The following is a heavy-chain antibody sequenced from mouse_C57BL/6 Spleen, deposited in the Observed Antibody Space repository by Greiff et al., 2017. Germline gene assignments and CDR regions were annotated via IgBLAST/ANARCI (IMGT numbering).Heavy chain of an antibody. CDR2: IYPGGGYT. V-gene: IGHV1-63*01. D-gene: IGHD1-1*02. CDR3: ARWSGGYRAWFAY. CDR1: GYTFTNYW. J-gene: IGHJ3*01. Sequence: VQLQQSGAELVRPGTSVKMSCKASGYTFTNYWIGWAKQRPGHGLEWIGDIYPGGGYTNYNEKFKGKATLTADKSSSTAYMQFSSLASEDSAIYYCARWSGGYRAWFAYWGQGALVTVSA.